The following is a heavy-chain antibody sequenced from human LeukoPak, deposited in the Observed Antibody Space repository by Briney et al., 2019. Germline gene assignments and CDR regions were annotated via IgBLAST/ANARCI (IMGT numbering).Heavy chain of an antibody. D-gene: IGHD6-19*01. V-gene: IGHV4-34*01. Sequence: SETLSLTCTVSGGSISTAYWSWIRQPPGKGLEWIGEINHSGSTKYNPSLKSRVTISVDTSKNQFSLKVTSVTAADTAVYYCARRGGSGWYDNDEYWGQGTLVTVSS. J-gene: IGHJ4*02. CDR3: ARRGGSGWYDNDEY. CDR1: GGSISTAY. CDR2: INHSGST.